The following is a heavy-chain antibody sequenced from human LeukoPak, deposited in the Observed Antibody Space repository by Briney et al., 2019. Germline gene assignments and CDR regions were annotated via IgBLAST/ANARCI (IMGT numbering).Heavy chain of an antibody. D-gene: IGHD3-16*01. CDR1: GFTFSSYA. Sequence: GGSLRLSCAASGFTFSSYAMNWVRQAPGKGLEWVSGMSGSDGSTYYADSVKGRFTISRDNSKNTLYLQMNTLRAEDTAVYYCAKDREYSYVYDAFDMWGQGTLVTVSS. J-gene: IGHJ3*02. CDR3: AKDREYSYVYDAFDM. V-gene: IGHV3-23*01. CDR2: MSGSDGST.